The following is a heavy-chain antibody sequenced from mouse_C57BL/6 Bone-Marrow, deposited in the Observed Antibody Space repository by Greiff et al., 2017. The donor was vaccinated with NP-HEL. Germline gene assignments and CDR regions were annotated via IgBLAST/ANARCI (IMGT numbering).Heavy chain of an antibody. D-gene: IGHD3-2*02. V-gene: IGHV2-2*01. CDR3: ARNSDSSGSYYFDY. J-gene: IGHJ2*01. CDR2: IWSGGST. CDR1: GFSLTSYG. Sequence: QVQLQQSGPGLVQPSQSLSITCTVSGFSLTSYGVHWVRQSPGKGLEWLGVIWSGGSTDYNAAFISRLSISKDNSKSQVFFKMNSLQADDTAIYYCARNSDSSGSYYFDYWGQGTTLTVSS.